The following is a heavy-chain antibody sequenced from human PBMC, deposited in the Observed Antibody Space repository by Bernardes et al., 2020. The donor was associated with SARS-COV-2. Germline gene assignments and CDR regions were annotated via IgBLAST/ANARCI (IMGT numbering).Heavy chain of an antibody. CDR2: INPNSGGT. V-gene: IGHV1-2*02. Sequence: AAPKAFCKASGYTFTGYYMHWVRQAPGQGLEWMGWINPNSGGTNYAQKFQGRVTMTRDTSISTAYMALSRLRSDDTAVYYCAREIFGVVSLAFDIWGQGTMVTVSS. CDR1: GYTFTGYY. J-gene: IGHJ3*02. D-gene: IGHD3-3*01. CDR3: AREIFGVVSLAFDI.